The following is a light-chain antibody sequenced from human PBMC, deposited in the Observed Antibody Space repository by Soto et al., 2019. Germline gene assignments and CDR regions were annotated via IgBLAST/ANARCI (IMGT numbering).Light chain of an antibody. CDR3: CSYAGTTHV. J-gene: IGLJ1*01. V-gene: IGLV2-11*01. Sequence: QSVLTQPPSVSGSPGESVTISCTGISSDIGGYNYVSWYQQLPGKAPKVMIYDVTKRPSGVPDRFSGSNSGNTASLTISGLQAEDEADYYCCSYAGTTHVFGNGTKLTVL. CDR2: DVT. CDR1: SSDIGGYNY.